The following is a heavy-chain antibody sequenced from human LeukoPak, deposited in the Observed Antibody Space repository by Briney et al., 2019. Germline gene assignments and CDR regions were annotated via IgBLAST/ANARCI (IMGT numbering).Heavy chain of an antibody. Sequence: GASVTVSCKASGYTFTSYYMHWVRQAPGQGLEWMGIINPSGGSTSYAQKFQGRVTMTRDTSTSTVYMELSSLRSEDTAVYYYAREFVERRSPLYYYYGMDVWGQGTAVTVSS. CDR1: GYTFTSYY. V-gene: IGHV1-46*01. CDR2: INPSGGST. D-gene: IGHD1-1*01. J-gene: IGHJ6*02. CDR3: AREFVERRSPLYYYYGMDV.